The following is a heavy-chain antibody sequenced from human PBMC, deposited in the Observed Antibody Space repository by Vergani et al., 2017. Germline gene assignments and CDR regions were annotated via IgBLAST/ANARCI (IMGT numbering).Heavy chain of an antibody. CDR2: IIPIFGTA. CDR3: ASRDAXERRIFVEWSYYYYGMDV. D-gene: IGHD3-3*01. CDR1: GGTFSSYA. Sequence: QVQLVQSGAEVKKPGSSVKVSCKASGGTFSSYAISWVRQAPGQGLEWMGGIIPIFGTANYAQKFQGRVTITADKSTSTAYMELSSLRSEDTAVYYCASRDAXERRIFVEWSYYYYGMDVWGQGTTVTVSS. J-gene: IGHJ6*02. V-gene: IGHV1-69*06.